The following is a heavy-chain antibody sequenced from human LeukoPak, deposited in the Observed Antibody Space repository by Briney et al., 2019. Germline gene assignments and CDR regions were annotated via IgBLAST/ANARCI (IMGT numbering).Heavy chain of an antibody. J-gene: IGHJ4*02. CDR2: INPNSGGT. V-gene: IGHV1-2*02. D-gene: IGHD5-12*01. Sequence: GASVKVSCKASGYTFTGYYMHWVRQAPGQGLEWMGWINPNSGGTNYAQKFQGRVTMTRDMSTSTVYMELSSLRSEDTAVYYCARNGGYSGYDPSGYWGQGTLVTVSS. CDR3: ARNGGYSGYDPSGY. CDR1: GYTFTGYY.